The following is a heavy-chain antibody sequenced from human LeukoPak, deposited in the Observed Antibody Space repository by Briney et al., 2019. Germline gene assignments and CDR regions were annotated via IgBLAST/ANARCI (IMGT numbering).Heavy chain of an antibody. CDR3: AARGWGPSRESSGYYYDSSGYYGDYFDY. J-gene: IGHJ4*02. CDR2: IVVGSGNT. Sequence: SVKVSCKASGFTFTSSAMQWVRQARGQRLEWIGWIVVGSGNTNYAQKFQERVTITRDMSTSTAYMELSSLRSEDTAVYYCAARGWGPSRESSGYYYDSSGYYGDYFDYWGQGTLVTVSS. V-gene: IGHV1-58*02. D-gene: IGHD3-22*01. CDR1: GFTFTSSA.